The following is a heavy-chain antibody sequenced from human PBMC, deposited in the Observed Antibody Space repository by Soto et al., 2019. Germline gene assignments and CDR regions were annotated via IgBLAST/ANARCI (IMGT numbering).Heavy chain of an antibody. V-gene: IGHV3-7*01. D-gene: IGHD4-17*01. CDR2: IQQDGRDK. J-gene: IGHJ4*02. CDR3: ARGGDNNADYRFDC. CDR1: GFTFRNYW. Sequence: EVQLVESGGGLVQPGGSLRLSCAASGFTFRNYWMSWVRQAPGKGLEWVANIQQDGRDKYYVDSVRSRFTISRDNARNSLYLQMNSRRAEDTDVYYCARGGDNNADYRFDCWGQGTLVTVSS.